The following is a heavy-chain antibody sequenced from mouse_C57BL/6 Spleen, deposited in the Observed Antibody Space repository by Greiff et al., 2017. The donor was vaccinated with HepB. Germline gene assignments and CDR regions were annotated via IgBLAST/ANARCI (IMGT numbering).Heavy chain of an antibody. CDR2: IHPNSGST. V-gene: IGHV1-64*01. CDR3: AFSNLRLAWFAY. D-gene: IGHD2-5*01. Sequence: VQLQQPGAELVKPGASVKLSCKASGYTFTSYWMHWVKQRPGQGLEWIGMIHPNSGSTNYNEKFKSKATLTVDKSSSTAYMQLSSLTSEDSAVYYCAFSNLRLAWFAYWGQGTLVTVSA. CDR1: GYTFTSYW. J-gene: IGHJ3*01.